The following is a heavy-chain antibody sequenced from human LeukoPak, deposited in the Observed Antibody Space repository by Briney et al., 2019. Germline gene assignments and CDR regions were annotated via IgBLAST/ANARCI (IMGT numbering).Heavy chain of an antibody. J-gene: IGHJ4*02. D-gene: IGHD3-3*01. V-gene: IGHV4-39*01. Sequence: SETLSLTCTVSGGSISSSSYYWGWIRQPPGKGLEWIGSIYYSGSTYYHPSLKSRVTISVDTSKNQFSLKLSSVTAADTAVYYCARLYYDFWSGYYDYWGQGTLVTVSS. CDR1: GGSISSSSYY. CDR3: ARLYYDFWSGYYDY. CDR2: IYYSGST.